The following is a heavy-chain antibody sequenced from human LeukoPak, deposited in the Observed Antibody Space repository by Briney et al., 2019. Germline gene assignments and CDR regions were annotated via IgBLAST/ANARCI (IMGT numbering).Heavy chain of an antibody. D-gene: IGHD3-10*01. CDR1: GGSISSYY. J-gene: IGHJ5*02. CDR2: IYTSGST. Sequence: SETLSLTCTVSGGSISSYYWSWIRQPPGKGLEWIGYIYTSGSTNYNPSLKSRVTISVDTSKNQFSLKLSSVTAADTAVYYCARHYYGSGRKHNWFDPWGQGTLVTVSS. CDR3: ARHYYGSGRKHNWFDP. V-gene: IGHV4-4*09.